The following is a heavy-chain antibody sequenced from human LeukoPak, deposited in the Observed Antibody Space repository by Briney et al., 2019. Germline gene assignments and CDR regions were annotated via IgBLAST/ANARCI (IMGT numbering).Heavy chain of an antibody. CDR3: AREYYDSSGFLSY. CDR1: GYTFTSYD. J-gene: IGHJ4*02. V-gene: IGHV1-2*02. Sequence: ASVKVSCKASGYTFTSYDINWVRQAPGQGLEWMGWINPNSGGTNYAQKFQGRVTMTRDTSISTAYMELSRLRSDDTAVYYCAREYYDSSGFLSYWGQGTLVTVSS. D-gene: IGHD3-22*01. CDR2: INPNSGGT.